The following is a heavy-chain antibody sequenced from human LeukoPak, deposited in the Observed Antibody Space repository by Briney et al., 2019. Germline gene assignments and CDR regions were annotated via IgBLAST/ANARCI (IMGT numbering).Heavy chain of an antibody. J-gene: IGHJ5*02. CDR3: ARGGLITMVRGVIWFDP. Sequence: SETLSLTCSVSGYSISRGYYWGWIRQPPGKGLEWIGSIYHSGSTYYNPSLKSRVTISVDTSKIQFSLKLSSVTAADTAVYYCARGGLITMVRGVIWFDPWGQGTLVTVSS. CDR2: IYHSGST. D-gene: IGHD3-10*01. CDR1: GYSISRGYY. V-gene: IGHV4-38-2*02.